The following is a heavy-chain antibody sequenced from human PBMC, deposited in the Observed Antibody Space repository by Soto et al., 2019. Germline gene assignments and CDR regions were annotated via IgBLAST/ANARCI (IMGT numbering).Heavy chain of an antibody. J-gene: IGHJ4*02. CDR1: GGSISSSSYY. CDR2: IYYSGST. D-gene: IGHD6-13*01. CDR3: ARLIRRSSRNAEGY. Sequence: QLQLQESGPGLVKPSETLSLTCTVSGGSISSSSYYWGWIRQPPGKGLEWIGSIYYSGSTYYNPSLKSRVTISVDTSKNQFSLKLSSVTAADTAVYYCARLIRRSSRNAEGYWGQGTLVTVSS. V-gene: IGHV4-39*01.